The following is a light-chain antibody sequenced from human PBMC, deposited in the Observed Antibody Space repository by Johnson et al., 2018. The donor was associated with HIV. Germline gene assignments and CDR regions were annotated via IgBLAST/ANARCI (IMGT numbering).Light chain of an antibody. J-gene: IGLJ1*01. CDR3: GTWDSSLSAGV. CDR1: SSNIGNNY. Sequence: HSVLTQPPSVSAAPGQKVTISCSGSSSNIGNNYVSWYQQVPGTAPKLLIYDNDKRPSGIPDRFSASKSGTSATLGITGLQTGDEADYDCGTWDSSLSAGVFGAGTKVTVL. V-gene: IGLV1-51*01. CDR2: DND.